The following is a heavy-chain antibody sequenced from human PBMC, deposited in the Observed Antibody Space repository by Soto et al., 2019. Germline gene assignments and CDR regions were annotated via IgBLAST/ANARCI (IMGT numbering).Heavy chain of an antibody. CDR1: GFTFSNYA. CDR3: AKGTLVKPPGTRAFDV. V-gene: IGHV3-23*01. CDR2: LGVRST. Sequence: EVQLLESRGGLVQPGGSLRLSCAASGFTFSNYAMSWVRQAPGMGLEWVSTLGVRSTYYADSVKGRFTISRDNSNNALYLQLNSLRVGDTAVYYCAKGTLVKPPGTRAFDVWGQGTMVIVSS. D-gene: IGHD6-13*01. J-gene: IGHJ3*01.